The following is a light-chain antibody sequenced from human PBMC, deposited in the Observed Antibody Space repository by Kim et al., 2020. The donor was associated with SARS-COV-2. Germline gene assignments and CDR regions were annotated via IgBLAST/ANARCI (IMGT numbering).Light chain of an antibody. CDR3: QAWDSSTAV. J-gene: IGLJ2*01. CDR2: QDN. V-gene: IGLV3-1*01. CDR1: KLGDKY. Sequence: ESPGQTASITCSGDKLGDKYACWYQQKPGQSPVLVIYQDNKRPSGIPERFSGSNSGNTATLTISGTQAMDEADYYCQAWDSSTAVFGGGTQLTVL.